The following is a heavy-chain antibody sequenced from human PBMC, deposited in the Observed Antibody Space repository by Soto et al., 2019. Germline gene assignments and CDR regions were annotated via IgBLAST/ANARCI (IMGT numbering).Heavy chain of an antibody. J-gene: IGHJ4*02. Sequence: HPGGSLRLSCAASGFTFSSYGMHWVRQAPGKGLEWVAVISYDGSNKYYADSVKGRFTISRDNSKNTLYLQMNSLRAEDTAVYYCAKDLTIFGVAARIFDYWGQGTLVTVSS. V-gene: IGHV3-30*18. CDR1: GFTFSSYG. CDR2: ISYDGSNK. D-gene: IGHD3-3*01. CDR3: AKDLTIFGVAARIFDY.